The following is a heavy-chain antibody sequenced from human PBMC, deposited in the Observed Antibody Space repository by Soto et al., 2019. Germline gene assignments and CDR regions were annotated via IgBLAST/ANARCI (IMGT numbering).Heavy chain of an antibody. Sequence: GGSLRLSCAASGFTFSSYWMSWVHQAPGKGLEWVANIKQDGSEKYYVDSVKGRFTISRDNAKNSLYLQMNSLRAEDTAVYYCARDLYYDFWSGYYDYWGQGTLVTVSS. J-gene: IGHJ4*02. CDR1: GFTFSSYW. CDR2: IKQDGSEK. V-gene: IGHV3-7*03. D-gene: IGHD3-3*01. CDR3: ARDLYYDFWSGYYDY.